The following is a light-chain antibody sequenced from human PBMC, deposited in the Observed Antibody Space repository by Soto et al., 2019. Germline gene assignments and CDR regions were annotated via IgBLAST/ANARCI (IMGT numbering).Light chain of an antibody. CDR1: SRNVGGYNY. Sequence: QSALTQPASVSGSPGQSITISCTGTSRNVGGYNYVSWYQQHPGKAPNLMIYEVSNRPSGVSNRFSGSKSGNTASVPISGLQAXDEAHYSCSSYTSSSTLVFGXGTKVTVL. CDR3: SSYTSSSTLV. CDR2: EVS. V-gene: IGLV2-14*01. J-gene: IGLJ1*01.